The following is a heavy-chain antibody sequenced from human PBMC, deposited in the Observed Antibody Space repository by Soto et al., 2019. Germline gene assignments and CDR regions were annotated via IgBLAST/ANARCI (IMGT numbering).Heavy chain of an antibody. D-gene: IGHD1-26*01. CDR1: GGTFNSYD. J-gene: IGHJ5*02. CDR3: ARRTRPNYYATRGLFKGDRFHP. Sequence: QVQLVQSGAEVKKPGSSMKVSCKASGGTFNSYDINWVRQAPGQGLEWMGGIIPIVETPKYAQKFQGRVTITAGEPTNTGYVALSSRRSEYTAMYCWARRTRPNYYATRGLFKGDRFHPWRYAPLVPVSS. CDR2: IIPIVETP. V-gene: IGHV1-69*01.